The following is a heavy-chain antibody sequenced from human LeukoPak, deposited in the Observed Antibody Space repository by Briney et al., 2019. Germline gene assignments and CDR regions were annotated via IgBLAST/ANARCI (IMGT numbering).Heavy chain of an antibody. CDR2: IYYSGNT. J-gene: IGHJ6*03. V-gene: IGHV4-39*07. Sequence: SETLSLTCTVSGGSIISSSYYWDWIRQPPGKGLEWIGSIYYSGNTYYNPSLKSRVTISVDTSKSQFSLKVSSVTAADTAVYYCARDRFDDSSGYYYHYYYYMDVWGKGTTVTVSS. CDR3: ARDRFDDSSGYYYHYYYYMDV. CDR1: GGSIISSSYY. D-gene: IGHD3-22*01.